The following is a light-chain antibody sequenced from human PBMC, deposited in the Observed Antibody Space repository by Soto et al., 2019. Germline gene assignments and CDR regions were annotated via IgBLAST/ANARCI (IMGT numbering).Light chain of an antibody. Sequence: DIQMTQSPSSLSASVGDRVTITCRASQNIISSLNWYQQKPGRAPKLLIYGASSLQSGVPSSFSGSGSGTDFTLAISNLQAEDFATYYCQQGYSTPPTFGGGTKVDIK. J-gene: IGKJ4*01. CDR1: QNIISS. V-gene: IGKV1-39*01. CDR3: QQGYSTPPT. CDR2: GAS.